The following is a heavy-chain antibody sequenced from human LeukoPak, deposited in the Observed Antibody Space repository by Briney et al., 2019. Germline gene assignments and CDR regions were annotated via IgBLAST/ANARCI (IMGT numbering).Heavy chain of an antibody. CDR1: GGSISSYY. D-gene: IGHD3-3*01. J-gene: IGHJ4*02. CDR2: IYYSGST. Sequence: SETLSLTCTVSGGSISSYYWSWIRQPPGKGLEWIGYIYYSGSTNYNPSLKSRVTISVDTSKNQFSLKLSSVTAADTAVHYCARGRAGITIFGVPTQPIDYWGQGTLVTVSS. CDR3: ARGRAGITIFGVPTQPIDY. V-gene: IGHV4-59*01.